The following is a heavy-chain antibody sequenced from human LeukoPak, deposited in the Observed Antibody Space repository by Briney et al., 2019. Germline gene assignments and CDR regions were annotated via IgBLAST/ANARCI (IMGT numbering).Heavy chain of an antibody. CDR3: AKDPSRGYYYFDY. Sequence: GGSLRLSCAASGFTFDDYGMSWVRQAPGKGLEWVATIDWNGDSTAYADSVKGRFTISRDNAKNSLYLQMNSLRAEDTALYYCAKDPSRGYYYFDYWGQGTLVTVSS. CDR1: GFTFDDYG. CDR2: IDWNGDST. J-gene: IGHJ4*02. V-gene: IGHV3-20*04. D-gene: IGHD6-25*01.